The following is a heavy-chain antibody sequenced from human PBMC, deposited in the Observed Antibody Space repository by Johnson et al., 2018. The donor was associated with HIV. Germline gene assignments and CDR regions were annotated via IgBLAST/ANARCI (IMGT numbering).Heavy chain of an antibody. J-gene: IGHJ3*02. CDR2: IGTAGDT. CDR1: GFTFSSYD. Sequence: VQLVESGGGLVQPGGSLRLSCAASGFTFSSYDMHWVRQATGKGLEWVSAIGTAGDTYYADSVNGRFTISRDNSKNTLYLQMNSLRAEDTAVYYCARDVDKYAFDIWGQGTMVTVSS. CDR3: ARDVDKYAFDI. V-gene: IGHV3-13*01. D-gene: IGHD5-12*01.